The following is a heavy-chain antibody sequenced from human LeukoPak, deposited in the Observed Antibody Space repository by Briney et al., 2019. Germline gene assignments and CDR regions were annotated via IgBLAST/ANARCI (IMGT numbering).Heavy chain of an antibody. CDR1: GYTFTSYG. V-gene: IGHV1-18*01. Sequence: ASVKVSCKASGYTFTSYGISWVRQAPGQGLEWMGWTSAYNGNTNYAQKLQGGVTMTTDTSTSTAYMELRSLRSDDTAVYYCARGHSSSWYPVTAFDYWGQGTLVTVSS. D-gene: IGHD6-13*01. CDR2: TSAYNGNT. J-gene: IGHJ4*02. CDR3: ARGHSSSWYPVTAFDY.